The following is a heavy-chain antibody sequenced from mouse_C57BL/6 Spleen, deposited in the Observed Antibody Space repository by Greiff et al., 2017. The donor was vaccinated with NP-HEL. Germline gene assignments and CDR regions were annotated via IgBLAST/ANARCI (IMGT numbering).Heavy chain of an antibody. D-gene: IGHD1-1*02. V-gene: IGHV5-17*01. Sequence: EVKLMESGGGLVKPGGSLKLSCAASGFTFSDYGMHWVRQAPEKGLEWVAYISSGSSTIYYADTVKGRFTISRDNAKNTLFLHMTSLRSEDTAMYYCARPRVGPFDYWGQGTTLTVSS. J-gene: IGHJ2*01. CDR2: ISSGSSTI. CDR3: ARPRVGPFDY. CDR1: GFTFSDYG.